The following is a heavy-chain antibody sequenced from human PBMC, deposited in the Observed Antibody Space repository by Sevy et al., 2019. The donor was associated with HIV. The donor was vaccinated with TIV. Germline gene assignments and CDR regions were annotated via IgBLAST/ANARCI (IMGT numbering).Heavy chain of an antibody. J-gene: IGHJ3*02. CDR2: INSVGSDT. V-gene: IGHV3-74*01. CDR1: GFTFSSYW. CDR3: ARDSSARSDSGLSSSWVFAFDI. D-gene: IGHD6-13*01. Sequence: GGSLRLSCAASGFTFSSYWMHWVRQAPGKGLVWVSRINSVGSDTHYADSGKGRFTISRDNAEKTLYLQMNSLRAEDTALYFCARDSSARSDSGLSSSWVFAFDIWGQGTMVTVSS.